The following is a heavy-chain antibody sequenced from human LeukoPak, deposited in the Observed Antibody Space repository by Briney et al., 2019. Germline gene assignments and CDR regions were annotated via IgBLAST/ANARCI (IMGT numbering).Heavy chain of an antibody. Sequence: ASMKVSCKASGYTXTSYGISGVRQAPGQGLEWMGWTSTYNGNTNYAQNLQGRVTMTTDTSTSTAYMELRSLRSDDMAVYYCARGLARKGGIAAVWVWFDPWGQGALVTVSS. J-gene: IGHJ5*02. V-gene: IGHV1-18*03. CDR3: ARGLARKGGIAAVWVWFDP. D-gene: IGHD6-13*01. CDR2: TSTYNGNT. CDR1: GYTXTSYG.